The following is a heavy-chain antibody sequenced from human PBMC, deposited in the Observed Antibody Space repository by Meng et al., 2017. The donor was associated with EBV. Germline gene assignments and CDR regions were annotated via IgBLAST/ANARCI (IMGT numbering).Heavy chain of an antibody. CDR2: IYWDDAT. J-gene: IGHJ4*02. V-gene: IGHV2-5*02. CDR1: GIPLTTSGVG. CDR3: AHSKYYSDSGGYWDYFDD. Sequence: HTPLKESVPTLLKPTQTLLLTRTFSGIPLTTSGVGVRWTRQPPGKALEWLAVIYWDDATRYSPSLKNRLTITKDTSKNQVVLTMTNMDPVDTATYFCAHSKYYSDSGGYWDYFDDWGQGTLVTVSS. D-gene: IGHD3-10*01.